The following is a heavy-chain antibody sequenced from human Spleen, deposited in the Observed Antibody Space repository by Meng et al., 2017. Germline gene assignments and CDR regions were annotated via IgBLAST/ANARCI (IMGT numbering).Heavy chain of an antibody. CDR1: GFTFSSYA. D-gene: IGHD4-17*01. J-gene: IGHJ4*02. CDR3: ASREATVTTVDY. CDR2: ISGSGGST. V-gene: IGHV3-23*01. Sequence: GGSLRLSCAASGFTFSSYALSWVRQAPGKGLEWVSGISGSGGSTDSADSVEGRFTISRDNSKNTLSLQMNSLRAEDTAVYYCASREATVTTVDYWGQGTLVTVSS.